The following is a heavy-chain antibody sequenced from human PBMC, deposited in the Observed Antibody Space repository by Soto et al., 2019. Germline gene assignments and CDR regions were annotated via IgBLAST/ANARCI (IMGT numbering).Heavy chain of an antibody. CDR3: ARARLGYCSGGSCRRFDY. D-gene: IGHD2-15*01. V-gene: IGHV3-30-3*01. CDR1: GFTFSSYA. Sequence: QVQLVESGGGVVQPGRSLRLSCAASGFTFSSYAMHWVRQAPGKGLEWVAVISSDGSNKYYADSVKGRFTISRDNSKNTRYLQMNSLRAEDTAVFYCARARLGYCSGGSCRRFDYWGHGTLVTVSS. CDR2: ISSDGSNK. J-gene: IGHJ4*01.